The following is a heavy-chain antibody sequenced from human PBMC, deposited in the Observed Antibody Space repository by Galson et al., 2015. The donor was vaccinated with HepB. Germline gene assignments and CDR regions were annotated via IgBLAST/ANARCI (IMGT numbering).Heavy chain of an antibody. D-gene: IGHD3-16*01. J-gene: IGHJ6*02. V-gene: IGHV3-21*01. Sequence: SLRLSCAASGFTFSSYNMNWVRQAPGKGLECVSSISSSSIYIYYADSVKGRFTISRDNAKNSLYLQMNSLRAEDTAVYYCVRAFVDEECYYDGVDDWGEGSAVSV. CDR1: GFTFSSYN. CDR3: VRAFVDEECYYDGVDD. CDR2: ISSSSIYI.